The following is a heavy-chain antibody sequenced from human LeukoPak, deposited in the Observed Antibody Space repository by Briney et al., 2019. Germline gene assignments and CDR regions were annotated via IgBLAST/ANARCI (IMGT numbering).Heavy chain of an antibody. D-gene: IGHD5-24*01. CDR1: GFTFSSYA. CDR3: AKKMTITGWLYYFDY. V-gene: IGHV3-23*01. CDR2: ISDSGDST. Sequence: GGSLRLSCAVSGFTFSSYAMSWVRQAPGRGLEWVSAISDSGDSTYYADSVRGRFTVSRDNSKNTLYLQMNSLRAEDTAVYYCAKKMTITGWLYYFDYWGQGTLVTVSS. J-gene: IGHJ4*02.